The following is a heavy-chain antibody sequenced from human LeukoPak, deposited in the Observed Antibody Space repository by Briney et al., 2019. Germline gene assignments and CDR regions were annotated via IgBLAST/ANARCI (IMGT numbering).Heavy chain of an antibody. V-gene: IGHV4-34*01. CDR3: ARRISPGFDY. CDR1: GGSFSGYY. J-gene: IGHJ4*02. CDR2: INHSGST. Sequence: SETLSLTCAVYGGSFSGYYWSWIRQPPGKGLEWIGEINHSGSTNYNPSLKSRVTISVDTSKNQFSLKLSSVTAADTAVYYCARRISPGFDYWGQGTLVTVSS. D-gene: IGHD2-15*01.